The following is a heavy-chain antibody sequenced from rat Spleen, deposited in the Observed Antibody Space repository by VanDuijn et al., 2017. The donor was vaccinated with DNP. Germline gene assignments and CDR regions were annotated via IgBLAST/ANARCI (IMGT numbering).Heavy chain of an antibody. Sequence: QVRLEESGPGLVHPSETLSLTCTVSEFSLTSNGVAWVRQSPGKGLMWMGTIWTSGRTNYNSAVQSRLSLSRDTSKSQVFLKMNSLQPEDTGTYYCVRDRDYYSGFDYWGQGVMVTVSS. J-gene: IGHJ2*01. CDR2: IWTSGRT. D-gene: IGHD1-1*01. CDR3: VRDRDYYSGFDY. V-gene: IGHV2-72*01. CDR1: EFSLTSNG.